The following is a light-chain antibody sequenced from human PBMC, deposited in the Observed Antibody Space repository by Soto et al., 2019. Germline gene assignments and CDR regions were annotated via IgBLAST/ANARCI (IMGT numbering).Light chain of an antibody. CDR1: SGYSDYK. J-gene: IGLJ2*01. Sequence: QSALTQPPSASASLGASVTLTCTLSSGYSDYKVDWYQQRPGKGPRLVMRVGPGGIVGSKGDGIPDRFSGLGSGLNRYLTIKNIQEEDESDYHCGADHGSGTNFVKVFGGGTKLTVL. CDR2: VGPGGIVG. V-gene: IGLV9-49*03. CDR3: GADHGSGTNFVKV.